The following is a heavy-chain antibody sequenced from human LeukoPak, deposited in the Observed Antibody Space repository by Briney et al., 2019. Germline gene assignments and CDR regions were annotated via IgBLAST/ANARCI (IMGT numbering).Heavy chain of an antibody. D-gene: IGHD3-10*01. CDR3: ARGGYGSGSYYIRSSLFFDY. J-gene: IGHJ4*02. CDR2: IYSGGST. Sequence: GSLRLSCAASGFTVSSNYMSRVRQAPGKGLEWVSVIYSGGSTYYADSVKGRFTISRDNSKNTLYLQMNSLRAEDTAVYYCARGGYGSGSYYIRSSLFFDYWGQGTLVTVSS. V-gene: IGHV3-53*01. CDR1: GFTVSSNY.